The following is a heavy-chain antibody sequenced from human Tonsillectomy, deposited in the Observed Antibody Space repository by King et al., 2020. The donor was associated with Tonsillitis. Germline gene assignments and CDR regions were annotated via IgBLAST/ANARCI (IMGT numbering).Heavy chain of an antibody. J-gene: IGHJ4*02. D-gene: IGHD3-3*01. CDR2: ISYDGSNK. Sequence: VQLVESGGGVVQPGRSLRVSCAASGFTFSDYGMHWVRQAPGKGLEWVAVISYDGSNKYYADFVKGRFTISRDNSKNTLYLQMNSLRAEDTAMYHCAKDRFDFWSALGYWGRGTLVTVPS. CDR3: AKDRFDFWSALGY. CDR1: GFTFSDYG. V-gene: IGHV3-30*18.